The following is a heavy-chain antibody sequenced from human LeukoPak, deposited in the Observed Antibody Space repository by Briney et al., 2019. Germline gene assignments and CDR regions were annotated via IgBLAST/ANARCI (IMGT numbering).Heavy chain of an antibody. CDR1: GGSISSYY. CDR2: IYYSGST. J-gene: IGHJ6*02. Sequence: KPSETLSLTCTVSGGSISSYYWSWIRQPPGKGLEWIGYIYYSGSTIYNPSLKSRVTISVDTSKNQFSLKLSSVTAADTAVYYCARGRIQLWFHYYYGMDVWGQGTTVTVSS. D-gene: IGHD5-18*01. CDR3: ARGRIQLWFHYYYGMDV. V-gene: IGHV4-59*01.